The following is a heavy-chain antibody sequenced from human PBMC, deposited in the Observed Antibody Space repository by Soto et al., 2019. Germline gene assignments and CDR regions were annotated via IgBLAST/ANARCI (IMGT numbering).Heavy chain of an antibody. J-gene: IGHJ6*02. D-gene: IGHD6-6*01. CDR3: ARDWVTSSSYYYYYYYGMDV. CDR2: INHSGST. V-gene: IGHV4-34*01. Sequence: PSETLSLTCAVYGGSFSGYYWSWIRQPPGKGLEWIGEINHSGSTNYNPSLKSRVTISVDTSKNQFSLKLSSVTAADTAVYYCARDWVTSSSYYYYYYYGMDVWGQGTTVTVSS. CDR1: GGSFSGYY.